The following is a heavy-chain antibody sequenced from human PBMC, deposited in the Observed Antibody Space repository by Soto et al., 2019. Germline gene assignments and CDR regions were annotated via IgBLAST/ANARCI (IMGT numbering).Heavy chain of an antibody. Sequence: PGGSQRLSCAASGFTVSSNYVSWVRQAPGKGLEWVSVIYSGGSTYYADSVKGRFTISRDNSKNTLYLQMNSLRAEDTAVYYCARPSRGYSYGARSNYYYYGMDVWGQGTTVTVSS. V-gene: IGHV3-53*01. CDR2: IYSGGST. J-gene: IGHJ6*02. CDR3: ARPSRGYSYGARSNYYYYGMDV. CDR1: GFTVSSNY. D-gene: IGHD5-18*01.